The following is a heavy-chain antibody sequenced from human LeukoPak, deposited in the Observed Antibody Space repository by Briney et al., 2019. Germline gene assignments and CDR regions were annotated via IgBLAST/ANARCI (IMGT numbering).Heavy chain of an antibody. D-gene: IGHD1/OR15-1a*01. CDR3: ARGITGTLLHYYGMDV. Sequence: SETLSLTCTVSGGSVSSGSYYWSWIRQPPGKGLEWIGYIYYSGSTNYNPSLKSRVTISVDTSKNQFSLKLSSVTAADTAVYYCARGITGTLLHYYGMDVWGQGTTVTVSS. V-gene: IGHV4-61*01. J-gene: IGHJ6*02. CDR1: GGSVSSGSYY. CDR2: IYYSGST.